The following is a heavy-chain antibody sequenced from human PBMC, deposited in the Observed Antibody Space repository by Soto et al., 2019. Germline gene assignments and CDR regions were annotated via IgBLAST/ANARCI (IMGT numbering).Heavy chain of an antibody. D-gene: IGHD3-22*01. V-gene: IGHV1-46*01. CDR3: ARAGYYDSSGYDGFDI. J-gene: IGHJ3*02. CDR2: IDPRAGSA. Sequence: QVQLVQSGAEVKKPGASVRVSCKASGYTFTTYYLHWLRQAPGQGLEWMGIIDPRAGSASHAQNFQGRVTMTMDTSTRTVYMDLRSLRSEDTAVYYCARAGYYDSSGYDGFDIWGQGTMVTVSS. CDR1: GYTFTTYY.